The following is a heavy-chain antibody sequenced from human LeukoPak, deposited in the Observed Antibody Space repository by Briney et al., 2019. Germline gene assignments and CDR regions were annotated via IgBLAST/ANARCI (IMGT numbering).Heavy chain of an antibody. V-gene: IGHV4-4*09. CDR1: GGSISSYY. J-gene: IGHJ6*03. CDR2: IYTSGST. Sequence: PSETLSLTCTVSGGSISSYYWSWIRQPPGKGLEWIGYIYTSGSTNYNPSLKSRVTISADTSKNQFSLKLSSVTAADTAVYYCARRRIAARPDYYYMDVWGKGTTVTVSS. D-gene: IGHD6-6*01. CDR3: ARRRIAARPDYYYMDV.